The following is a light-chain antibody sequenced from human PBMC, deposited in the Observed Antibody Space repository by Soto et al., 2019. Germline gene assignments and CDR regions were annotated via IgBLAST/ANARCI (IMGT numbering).Light chain of an antibody. J-gene: IGKJ4*01. CDR2: GAS. V-gene: IGKV3-20*01. CDR1: QSVSSSY. Sequence: EIVLTQSPGTLSLSPGERATLSYRVSQSVSSSYLAWYQQKPGQAPRLLIYGASSRATGIPDRFSGSGSGTDFTLTISRLEPEDFAVYYCQQYGSSPFTFGGGTKVEIK. CDR3: QQYGSSPFT.